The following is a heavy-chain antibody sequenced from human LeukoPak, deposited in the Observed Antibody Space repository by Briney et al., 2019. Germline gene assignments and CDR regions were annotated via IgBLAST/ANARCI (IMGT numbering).Heavy chain of an antibody. J-gene: IGHJ4*02. CDR2: IYYSGST. CDR3: ARDNQQRSGPGY. Sequence: SETLSLTCTVSGGSISSSSYYWGWIRQPPGKGLEWIGSIYYSGSTYYNPSLKSRVTISVDTSKNQFSLKLSSVTAADTAVYYCARDNQQRSGPGYWGQGTLVTVSS. V-gene: IGHV4-39*07. CDR1: GGSISSSSYY. D-gene: IGHD6-25*01.